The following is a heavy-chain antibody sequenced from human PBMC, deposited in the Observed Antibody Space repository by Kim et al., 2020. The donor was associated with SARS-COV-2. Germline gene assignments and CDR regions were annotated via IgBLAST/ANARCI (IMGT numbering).Heavy chain of an antibody. V-gene: IGHV3-33*01. CDR3: ARDGEGYCGGDCYSGYFDY. J-gene: IGHJ4*02. CDR1: GFTFSSYG. D-gene: IGHD2-21*02. Sequence: GGSLRLSCAASGFTFSSYGMHWVRQAPGKGLEWVAVIWYDGSNKYYADSVKCRFTISRDNSKNTLYLQMNSLRAEDTAVYYCARDGEGYCGGDCYSGYFDYWGQGTLVTVSS. CDR2: IWYDGSNK.